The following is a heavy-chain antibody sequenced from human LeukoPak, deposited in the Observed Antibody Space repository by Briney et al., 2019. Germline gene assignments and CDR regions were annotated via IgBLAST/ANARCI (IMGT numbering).Heavy chain of an antibody. CDR1: GFTVSSNY. D-gene: IGHD2-15*01. CDR3: AREVVAAIYKWNNGDYGMDV. CDR2: IYSGGST. Sequence: GGSLRLSCAASGFTVSSNYMSWVRQAPGKGQEWVSVIYSGGSTYYADSVKGRFTISRDNSKNTLYLQMNSLRAEDTAVYYCAREVVAAIYKWNNGDYGMDVWGQGTTVTVSS. J-gene: IGHJ6*02. V-gene: IGHV3-66*01.